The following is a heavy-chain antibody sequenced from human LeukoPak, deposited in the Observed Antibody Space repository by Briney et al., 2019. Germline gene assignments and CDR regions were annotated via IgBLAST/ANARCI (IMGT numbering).Heavy chain of an antibody. Sequence: ASVKVSCKASGYTFTSYGISWVRQAPGQGLEWMGWISAYNGNTNYAQKLQGRVTMTTDTSTSTAYMELRSLRSDDTAVYYCARDLSGYSYGLDFDYWAREPWSPSPQ. V-gene: IGHV1-18*01. CDR2: ISAYNGNT. CDR1: GYTFTSYG. CDR3: ARDLSGYSYGLDFDY. D-gene: IGHD5-18*01. J-gene: IGHJ4*02.